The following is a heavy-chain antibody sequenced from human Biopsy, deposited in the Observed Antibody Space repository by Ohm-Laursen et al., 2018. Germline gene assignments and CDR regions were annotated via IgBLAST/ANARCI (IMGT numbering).Heavy chain of an antibody. CDR3: ATSHYFESTGYAFDF. J-gene: IGHJ3*01. D-gene: IGHD3-22*01. Sequence: ASVKVSCKASGYTFPNFGISWVRQAPGRGLEWMGWISPYNGNGDYEKNFHGRVTLTADTSTSTVYMELRSLRSGETAVYYCATSHYFESTGYAFDFWGQGTMVSVSS. V-gene: IGHV1-18*01. CDR2: ISPYNGNG. CDR1: GYTFPNFG.